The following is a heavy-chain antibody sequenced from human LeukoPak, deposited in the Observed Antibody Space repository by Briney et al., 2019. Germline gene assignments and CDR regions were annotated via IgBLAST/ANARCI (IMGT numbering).Heavy chain of an antibody. V-gene: IGHV4-39*07. J-gene: IGHJ5*02. D-gene: IGHD3-10*01. CDR2: IYYSGST. Sequence: PSETLSLTCTVSGGSISISSYYWGWIRQPPGKGLEWIGSIYYSGSTYHNSSLKSRVTISVDTSKNQFSLKLSSVTAADTAVYYCATDRRWFGEFHFDPWGQGALVIVSS. CDR3: ATDRRWFGEFHFDP. CDR1: GGSISISSYY.